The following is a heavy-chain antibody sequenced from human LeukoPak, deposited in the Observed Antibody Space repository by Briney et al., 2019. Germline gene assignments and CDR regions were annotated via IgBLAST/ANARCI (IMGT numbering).Heavy chain of an antibody. Sequence: GGSLRLSCAASGFTFSRYGMNWVRQAPGRGLEWVSSISSSSSYIYYADSLKGRFTISRDNAKNSLYLQMNSLRAEDTAVYFCARDRIIYGDYGDAFDIWGQGTMVTVSS. D-gene: IGHD4-17*01. CDR2: ISSSSSYI. CDR3: ARDRIIYGDYGDAFDI. CDR1: GFTFSRYG. V-gene: IGHV3-21*01. J-gene: IGHJ3*02.